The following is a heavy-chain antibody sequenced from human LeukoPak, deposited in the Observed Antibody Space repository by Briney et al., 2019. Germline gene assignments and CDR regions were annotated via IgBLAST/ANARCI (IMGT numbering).Heavy chain of an antibody. CDR3: ARDPAHYDLWNGQDF. V-gene: IGHV3-48*01. CDR1: GFTFSVYS. CDR2: ISGSSTI. Sequence: HGGSLRLSCAASGFTFSVYSMTWVRQAPGKGLEWVSYISGSSTIYYADSVKGRFTISRDNAKKSLYLQMNNLRAEDTAVYYCARDPAHYDLWNGQDFWGQGRLVTVSS. J-gene: IGHJ4*02. D-gene: IGHD3-3*01.